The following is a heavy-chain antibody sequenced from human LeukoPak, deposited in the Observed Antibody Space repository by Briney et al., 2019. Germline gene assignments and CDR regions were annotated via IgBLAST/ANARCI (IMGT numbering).Heavy chain of an antibody. D-gene: IGHD3-22*01. J-gene: IGHJ5*02. CDR3: ARALDYDSSGYNWFDP. V-gene: IGHV4-34*01. CDR1: GGSFSGYY. Sequence: SETLSLTCAVYGGSFSGYYWSWIRQPPGKGLEWIGEINHSGSTNYNPSLKSRVTISVDTSKNQFSLKLSSVTAADTAVYYCARALDYDSSGYNWFDPWGQGTLVTVSS. CDR2: INHSGST.